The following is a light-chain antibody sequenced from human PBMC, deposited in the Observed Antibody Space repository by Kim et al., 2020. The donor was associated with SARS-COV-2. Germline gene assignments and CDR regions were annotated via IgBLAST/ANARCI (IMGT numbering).Light chain of an antibody. J-gene: IGKJ4*01. CDR3: QQYNDWPLLT. Sequence: IVMTQSPATLSVSPGERVTPSCRASQSVKNRLAWYQQRPGQAPRLLIYGASTRATDISARFSGSGSGTEFTLTIRSLQSEDLAVYYCQQYNDWPLLTFGGGTKVDIK. V-gene: IGKV3-15*01. CDR2: GAS. CDR1: QSVKNR.